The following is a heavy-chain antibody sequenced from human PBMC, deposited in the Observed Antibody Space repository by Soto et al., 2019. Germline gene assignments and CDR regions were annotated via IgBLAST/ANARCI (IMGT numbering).Heavy chain of an antibody. Sequence: EVQLVESGGGLVKPGGSLRLSCAASGFTFSSYTMNWVRQAPGKGLEWVSSISSSSSYIYYADSVKGRFTISRDNAKNSLYLQVSGLRDEDTAVYYCARIVIIGATRGSYFDYWGQGTLVTVSS. D-gene: IGHD1-20*01. CDR3: ARIVIIGATRGSYFDY. CDR1: GFTFSSYT. J-gene: IGHJ4*02. V-gene: IGHV3-21*01. CDR2: ISSSSSYI.